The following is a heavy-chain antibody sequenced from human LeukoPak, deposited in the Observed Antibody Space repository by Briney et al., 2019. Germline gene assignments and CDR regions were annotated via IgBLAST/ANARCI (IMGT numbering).Heavy chain of an antibody. CDR1: GFTFSSYT. J-gene: IGHJ4*02. D-gene: IGHD2-2*01. Sequence: PGGSLRLSCAASGFTFSSYTMNWVRQAPGKGLEWLSYISSSGSTIYYADSVKGRFTISRDNAKNSLYLQMNSLRAEDTAVYYCAKVSSQYCSSTSCYWDYWGQGTLVTVSS. V-gene: IGHV3-48*01. CDR3: AKVSSQYCSSTSCYWDY. CDR2: ISSSGSTI.